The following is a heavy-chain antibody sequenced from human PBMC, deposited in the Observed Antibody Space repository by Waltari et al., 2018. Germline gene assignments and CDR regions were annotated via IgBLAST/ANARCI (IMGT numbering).Heavy chain of an antibody. CDR2: IYYSGST. CDR1: GGSISSYY. J-gene: IGHJ5*02. D-gene: IGHD3-3*01. V-gene: IGHV4-59*01. CDR3: ARDPGSGGYYDFWSGYYVGTWFDP. Sequence: QVQLQESGPGLVKPSETLSLTCTVSGGSISSYYWSWIRQPPGKGLEWIGYIYYSGSTNYNPARKSRVTISVDTSKNQFSLKLSSVTAADTAVYYCARDPGSGGYYDFWSGYYVGTWFDPWGQGTLVTVSS.